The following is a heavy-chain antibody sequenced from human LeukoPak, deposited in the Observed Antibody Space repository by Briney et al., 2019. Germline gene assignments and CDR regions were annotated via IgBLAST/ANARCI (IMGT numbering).Heavy chain of an antibody. J-gene: IGHJ2*01. V-gene: IGHV3-7*03. Sequence: GGSLRLSCAASGFTFSSYWMSWVRQAPGKGLEWVANIKQDGSEKYYVDSVKGRFTISRDNAKNSLYLQMNSLRAEDTAVYYRAARPRGYCNNSSFHFWYFHLWGRGPLVTVSS. CDR1: GFTFSSYW. CDR2: IKQDGSEK. D-gene: IGHD2-2*01. CDR3: AARPRGYCNNSSFHFWYFHL.